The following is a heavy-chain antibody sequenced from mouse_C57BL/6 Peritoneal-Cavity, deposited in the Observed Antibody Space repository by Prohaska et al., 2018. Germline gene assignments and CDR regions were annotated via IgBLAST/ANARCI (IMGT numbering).Heavy chain of an antibody. CDR1: GFTFSGFW. Sequence: EVQLLETGGGLVQPGGSRGLSCEGSGFTFSGFWMSWVRQTPGKTLEWIGDIMSDVSAINYAPSIKDRFTIFRDNDKSTLYLQMSNVRSEDTATYFCMRYGNYWYFDVWGTGTTVTVSS. J-gene: IGHJ1*03. D-gene: IGHD2-1*01. V-gene: IGHV11-2*01. CDR3: MRYGNYWYFDV. CDR2: IMSDVSAI.